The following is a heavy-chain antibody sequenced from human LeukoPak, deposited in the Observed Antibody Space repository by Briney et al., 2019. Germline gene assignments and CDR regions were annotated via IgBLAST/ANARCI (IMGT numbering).Heavy chain of an antibody. J-gene: IGHJ4*02. V-gene: IGHV3-30*04. Sequence: GGSLRLSCAASGFTFSSYAMHWVRQAPGKGLEWVAVISYDGSNKYYADSVKGRFTISRDNSKNTLYLQMNSLRAEDTAVYYCARASFIVVVVAATGGEIDYWGQGTLVTVSS. CDR2: ISYDGSNK. CDR3: ARASFIVVVVAATGGEIDY. CDR1: GFTFSSYA. D-gene: IGHD2-15*01.